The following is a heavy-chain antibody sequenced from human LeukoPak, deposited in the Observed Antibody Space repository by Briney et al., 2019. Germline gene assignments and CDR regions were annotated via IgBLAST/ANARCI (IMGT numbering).Heavy chain of an antibody. CDR1: GLTFSNYA. Sequence: GGSLRLSCAASGLTFSNYAMSWVRQAPGKGLEWVAVISYDGSNKYYADSVKGRFTISRDNSKNTLYLQMNSLRAEDTAVYYCAKDADTAMLFYFDYWGQGTLVTVSS. D-gene: IGHD5-18*01. CDR3: AKDADTAMLFYFDY. CDR2: ISYDGSNK. V-gene: IGHV3-30*18. J-gene: IGHJ4*02.